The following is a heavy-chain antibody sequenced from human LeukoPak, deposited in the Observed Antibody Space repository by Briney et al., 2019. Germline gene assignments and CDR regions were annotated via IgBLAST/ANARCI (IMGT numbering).Heavy chain of an antibody. CDR2: ITDSGGST. V-gene: IGHV3-23*01. CDR1: GFTFSNYA. D-gene: IGHD2-2*01. J-gene: IGHJ2*01. Sequence: PGGSLRLSCAASGFTFSNYAMNWVRQAPGQGMEWVSGITDSGGSTYYADSVKGRFTISRDNSKNTLYLQMNSLRADDTAVYYWAKVDCGSTGCRRFDLWGRGTLLTVSS. CDR3: AKVDCGSTGCRRFDL.